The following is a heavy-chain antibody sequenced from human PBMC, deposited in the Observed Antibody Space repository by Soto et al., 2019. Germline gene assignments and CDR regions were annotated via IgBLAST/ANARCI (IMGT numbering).Heavy chain of an antibody. CDR1: GLLFSGYG. Sequence: QVHLVESGGGVVQPGGSLRLSCAVPGLLFSGYGMHWVRQAPGKGLEWVAVIRCDGTNREYADSVRGRFTISRDNSKNMLYLQRNSLRVEAAAVYYCAREGIGGTVFYGYFGHWGQGTLVTVSS. CDR3: AREGIGGTVFYGYFGH. J-gene: IGHJ4*02. V-gene: IGHV3-33*01. D-gene: IGHD1-1*01. CDR2: IRCDGTNR.